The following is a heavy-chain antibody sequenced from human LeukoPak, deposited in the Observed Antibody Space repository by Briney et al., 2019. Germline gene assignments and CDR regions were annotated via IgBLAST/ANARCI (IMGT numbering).Heavy chain of an antibody. J-gene: IGHJ4*02. CDR3: ARLYSSSSVAFDY. CDR2: IYYSGST. V-gene: IGHV4-59*08. Sequence: GXXXXWIGYIYYSGSTNYNPSLKSRVTISVDTSKNQFSLKLSSVTAADTAVYYCARLYSSSSVAFDYWGQGTLVTVSS. D-gene: IGHD6-13*01.